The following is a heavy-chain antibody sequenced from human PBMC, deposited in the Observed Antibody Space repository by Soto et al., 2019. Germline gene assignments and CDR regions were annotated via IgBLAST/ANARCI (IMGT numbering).Heavy chain of an antibody. CDR2: ISGSGGST. CDR1: GFTFSSYA. V-gene: IGHV3-23*01. Sequence: VQLLESGGGLVQPGGSLRLSCAASGFTFSSYAMSWVRKAPGRGLEWVSAISGSGGSTYYADSVKGRFTISRDNSKNTLYLQMNSLRAEDTAVYYCAKAIAVAPYGMDVWGQGTTVTVSS. D-gene: IGHD6-19*01. J-gene: IGHJ6*02. CDR3: AKAIAVAPYGMDV.